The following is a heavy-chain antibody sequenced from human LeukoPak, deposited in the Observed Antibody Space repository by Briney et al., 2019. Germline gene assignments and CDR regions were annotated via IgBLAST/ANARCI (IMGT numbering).Heavy chain of an antibody. D-gene: IGHD3-10*01. J-gene: IGHJ6*02. CDR2: INSDGSST. V-gene: IGHV3-74*01. Sequence: GGSLRLSCAASGFTFSSYAMSWVRQAPGKGLVWVSRINSDGSSTSYADSVKGRFTISRDNAKNTLYLQMNSLRAEDTAVYYCAREMGNYYGSGSYLYYYYYGMDVWGQGTTVTVSS. CDR3: AREMGNYYGSGSYLYYYYYGMDV. CDR1: GFTFSSYA.